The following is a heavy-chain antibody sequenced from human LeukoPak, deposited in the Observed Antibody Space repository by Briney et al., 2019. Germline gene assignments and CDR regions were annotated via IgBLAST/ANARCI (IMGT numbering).Heavy chain of an antibody. D-gene: IGHD6-6*01. Sequence: TLSLTCTVSGGSISSGSYYWGWHRQPDGRGLEWIGRIYTSGRTNYNPSLKSRVTISVDTSKNQFSLKLSSVTAADTAVYYCAREIAARPDYWGQGTLVTVSS. V-gene: IGHV4-61*02. CDR2: IYTSGRT. CDR3: AREIAARPDY. CDR1: GGSISSGSYY. J-gene: IGHJ4*02.